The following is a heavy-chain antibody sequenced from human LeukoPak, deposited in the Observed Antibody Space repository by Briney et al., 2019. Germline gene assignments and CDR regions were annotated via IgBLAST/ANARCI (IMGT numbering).Heavy chain of an antibody. CDR1: GGSISSYY. CDR3: ARVMVRGAQY. CDR2: IYYSGST. J-gene: IGHJ4*02. V-gene: IGHV4-59*01. D-gene: IGHD3-10*01. Sequence: SETLSLTCTVSGGSISSYYWSWIRQPPGKGLEWIGYIYYSGSTNYNPSLKSRVTISVDTSKNQFSLKLSSVTAADTAVYYCARVMVRGAQYWGQGTLVTVSS.